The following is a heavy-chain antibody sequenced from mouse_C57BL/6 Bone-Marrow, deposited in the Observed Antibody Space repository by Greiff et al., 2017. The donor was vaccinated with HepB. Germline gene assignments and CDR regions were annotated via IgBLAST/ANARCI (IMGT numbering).Heavy chain of an antibody. V-gene: IGHV1-64*01. Sequence: QVQLQQPGAELVKPGASVKLSCKASGYTFTSYCMHWVKQRPGQGLEWIGMIRPNSGSTNYNEKFKGKATLTVDKSSSTAYMQLSSLTSEDSAVYYCARTWVTYWYFDVWGTGTTVTVSS. J-gene: IGHJ1*03. D-gene: IGHD2-2*01. CDR2: IRPNSGST. CDR1: GYTFTSYC. CDR3: ARTWVTYWYFDV.